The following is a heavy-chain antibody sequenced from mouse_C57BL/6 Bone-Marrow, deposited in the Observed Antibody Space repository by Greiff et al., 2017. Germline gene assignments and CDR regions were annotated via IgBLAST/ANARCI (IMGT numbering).Heavy chain of an antibody. J-gene: IGHJ3*01. D-gene: IGHD2-12*01. Sequence: VQLQESGAELVKPGASVKLSCKASGYTFTEYTIHWVKQRSGQGLEWIGWFYPGSGSIKYNEKFKDKATLTADQSSSTVYMELMRLTSEDSAVYFCAGHEDCYDEEPGFAYWGQGTLVTVSA. V-gene: IGHV1-62-2*01. CDR3: AGHEDCYDEEPGFAY. CDR1: GYTFTEYT. CDR2: FYPGSGSI.